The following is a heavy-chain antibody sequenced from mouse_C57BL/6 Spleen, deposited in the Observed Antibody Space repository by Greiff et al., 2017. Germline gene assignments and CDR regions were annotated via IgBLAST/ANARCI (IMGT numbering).Heavy chain of an antibody. J-gene: IGHJ2*01. CDR1: GYTFTSYW. CDR3: ARGRGDGYSFDY. Sequence: QVQLQQPGAELVKPGASVKLSCKASGYTFTSYWIQWVKQRPGQGLEWIGEIDPSDSYTNYNQKFKGKATLTVDTSSSTAYMQLSSLTSEDSAVYYCARGRGDGYSFDYWGQGTTLTVSS. V-gene: IGHV1-50*01. D-gene: IGHD2-3*01. CDR2: IDPSDSYT.